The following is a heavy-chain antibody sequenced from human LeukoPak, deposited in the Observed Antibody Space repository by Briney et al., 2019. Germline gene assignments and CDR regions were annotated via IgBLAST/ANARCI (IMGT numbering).Heavy chain of an antibody. J-gene: IGHJ4*02. Sequence: GGSLRLSCAASGFTFDDYTMHWVRQAPGKGLEWVSLISWDGGSTYYADSVKGRFTISRDNSKNSLYLQMNSLRTEDTALYYCAKDKGDGRFRGHLDYWGQGTLVTVSS. CDR1: GFTFDDYT. CDR3: AKDKGDGRFRGHLDY. CDR2: ISWDGGST. V-gene: IGHV3-43*01. D-gene: IGHD3-10*01.